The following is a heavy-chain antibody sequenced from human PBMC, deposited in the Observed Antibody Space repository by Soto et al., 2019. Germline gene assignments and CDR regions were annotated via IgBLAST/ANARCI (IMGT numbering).Heavy chain of an antibody. V-gene: IGHV3-74*01. CDR1: GFTFSSNW. CDR3: ARAHYGDYYYMDV. J-gene: IGHJ6*03. Sequence: EVQLVESGGGLVQPGGSLRLSCAASGFTFSSNWMHWVRQAPGKGLVWVSRINSDGSSTSYADSVKGRFTISRDNAKNTLYLQMNSLRAEDTAVYYCARAHYGDYYYMDVWGKGTTVTVSS. D-gene: IGHD4-17*01. CDR2: INSDGSST.